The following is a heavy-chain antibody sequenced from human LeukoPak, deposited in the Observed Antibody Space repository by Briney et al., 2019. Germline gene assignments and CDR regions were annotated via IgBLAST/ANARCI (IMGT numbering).Heavy chain of an antibody. CDR1: GFTFSRFG. Sequence: GGSLRLSCVASGFTFSRFGMNWVRQAPGKGLEGVAFIQYDESLKCYLGSVKGRFATSRDNSKNTVYLQMNSLRVEDTAVYYCAKDQGVVGSYDAWGQGTLVTVSS. V-gene: IGHV3-30*02. D-gene: IGHD3-10*01. J-gene: IGHJ5*02. CDR2: IQYDESLK. CDR3: AKDQGVVGSYDA.